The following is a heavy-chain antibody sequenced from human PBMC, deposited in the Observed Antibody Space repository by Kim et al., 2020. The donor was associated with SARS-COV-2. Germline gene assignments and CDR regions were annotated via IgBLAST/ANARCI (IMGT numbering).Heavy chain of an antibody. V-gene: IGHV3-30*04. D-gene: IGHD4-17*01. CDR1: GFTFSSYA. CDR3: ARDTVTTHYYGMDV. J-gene: IGHJ6*02. CDR2: ISYDGSNK. Sequence: GGSLRLSCAASGFTFSSYAMHWVRQAPGKGLEWVAVISYDGSNKYYADSVKGRFTISRDNSKNTLYLQMNSLRAEDTAVYYCARDTVTTHYYGMDVWGQG.